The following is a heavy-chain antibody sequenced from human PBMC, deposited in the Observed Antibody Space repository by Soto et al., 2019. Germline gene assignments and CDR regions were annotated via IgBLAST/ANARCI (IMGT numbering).Heavy chain of an antibody. J-gene: IGHJ5*02. CDR2: NGAHNGDT. D-gene: IGHD3-3*01. CDR3: ARDWRGAEGFDP. V-gene: IGHV1-18*01. Sequence: ASVKVSCKASGYTFNTYGFTWVRQAPGQGLEWKGWNGAHNGDTNYVQKFQGRVTMTTETSTTTSYMELRNLTSDDTAVYFCARDWRGAEGFDPWGQGTLVTVSS. CDR1: GYTFNTYG.